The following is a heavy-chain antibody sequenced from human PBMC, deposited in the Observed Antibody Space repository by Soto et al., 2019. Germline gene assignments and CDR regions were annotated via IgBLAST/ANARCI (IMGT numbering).Heavy chain of an antibody. CDR3: ARSAADHYYYGMDV. Sequence: ASVKVSCKASGYTFTSYAMHWVRQAPGQRLEWMGWINAGNGNTKYSQKFQGRVTITRDTSASTAYMELSSLRSEDTAVYYCARSAADHYYYGMDVWGQGTTVTVSS. J-gene: IGHJ6*02. D-gene: IGHD6-13*01. CDR1: GYTFTSYA. CDR2: INAGNGNT. V-gene: IGHV1-3*01.